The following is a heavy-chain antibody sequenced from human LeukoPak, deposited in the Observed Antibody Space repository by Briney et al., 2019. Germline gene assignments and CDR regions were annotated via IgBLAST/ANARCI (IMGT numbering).Heavy chain of an antibody. J-gene: IGHJ5*02. CDR2: MNPNSGNT. D-gene: IGHD3-9*01. V-gene: IGHV1-8*01. CDR1: GYTFTSYD. Sequence: ASVKVSCKASGYTFTSYDINWVRQATGQGLEWMGWMNPNSGNTGYAQKFQGRVTMTRNTSISTAYMELSSLRSEDTAVYYCARAEDQGRYFDWLPGYAPWGQGTLVTVSS. CDR3: ARAEDQGRYFDWLPGYAP.